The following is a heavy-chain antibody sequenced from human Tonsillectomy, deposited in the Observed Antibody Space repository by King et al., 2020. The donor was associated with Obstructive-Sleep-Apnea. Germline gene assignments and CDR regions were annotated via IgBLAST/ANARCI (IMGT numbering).Heavy chain of an antibody. Sequence: VQLVESGGGLVQPGGSLRLSCSASGFTFSSYAMHWVRQAPGKGLEYVSAISSNGGSTYYADSVKGRLTISRDNSKNTLYLQMSSLRAEDTAVYYCTVLVVVAQVNWFDPWGQGTLVTVSS. CDR1: GFTFSSYA. D-gene: IGHD2-15*01. CDR2: ISSNGGST. V-gene: IGHV3-64D*08. J-gene: IGHJ5*02. CDR3: TVLVVVAQVNWFDP.